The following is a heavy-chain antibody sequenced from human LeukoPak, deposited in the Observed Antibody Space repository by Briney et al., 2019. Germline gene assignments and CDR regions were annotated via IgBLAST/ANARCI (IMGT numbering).Heavy chain of an antibody. V-gene: IGHV3-23*01. J-gene: IGHJ6*02. CDR2: ISGNGGKT. CDR1: EFTFNNYA. CDR3: ARVRGGRSWYYYGMDV. D-gene: IGHD3-16*01. Sequence: GGSLRLSCAASEFTFNNYAMSWVRQVPGKGLEWVSAISGNGGKTYYADSVKGQFTISRDNSKDRLYLQMNSLRPEDTAMYYCARVRGGRSWYYYGMDVWGRGTTVTVSS.